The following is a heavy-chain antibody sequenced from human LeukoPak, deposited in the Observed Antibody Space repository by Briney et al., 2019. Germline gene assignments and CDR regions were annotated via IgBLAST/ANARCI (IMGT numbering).Heavy chain of an antibody. CDR2: ISGGGEDT. V-gene: IGHV3-23*01. CDR1: GFTFTSYA. Sequence: GGSLRLSCAASGFTFTSYAMSWIRQAPGKGLEWVSAISGGGEDTYYPDSVKGRFTISRDNSKNTLYLQMNSLRAEDTAIYYCAKPRAMTTGVGRYFNLWGRGTLVTVSS. CDR3: AKPRAMTTGVGRYFNL. J-gene: IGHJ2*01. D-gene: IGHD1-1*01.